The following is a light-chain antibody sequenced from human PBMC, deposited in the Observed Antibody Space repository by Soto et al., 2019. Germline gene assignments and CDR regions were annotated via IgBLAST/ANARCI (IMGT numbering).Light chain of an antibody. CDR3: QQRNVWPPIT. CDR1: QSVRTS. V-gene: IGKV3-11*01. Sequence: EVGLTQSPATLSLSPGERATLSCRASQSVRTSLAWYQHKPGQAPRLVIYDASLRANGVPARFGGSGSGTDFALTINSLEPEDFAVYYCQQRNVWPPITFGQGTRLEIK. J-gene: IGKJ5*01. CDR2: DAS.